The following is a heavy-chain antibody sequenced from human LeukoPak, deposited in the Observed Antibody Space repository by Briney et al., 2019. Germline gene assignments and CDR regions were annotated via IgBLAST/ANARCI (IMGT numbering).Heavy chain of an antibody. J-gene: IGHJ4*02. D-gene: IGHD2-2*02. Sequence: GGSLRLSCAASGFTFSDYYMSWIRQAPRKGLEWVSAISGSGGSTYYADSVKGRFTVSRDNSKNSLYLLMNSLRAEDTAIYYCAKGRRLVIPAAIIDYWGQGTLVTVSS. CDR3: AKGRRLVIPAAIIDY. CDR2: ISGSGGST. CDR1: GFTFSDYY. V-gene: IGHV3-23*01.